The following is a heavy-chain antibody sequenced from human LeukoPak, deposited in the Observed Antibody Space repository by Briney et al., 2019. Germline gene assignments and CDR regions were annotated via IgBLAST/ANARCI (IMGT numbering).Heavy chain of an antibody. D-gene: IGHD3-22*01. CDR3: AKGGSGYFLDL. CDR2: ISFDGSDK. V-gene: IGHV3-30*04. J-gene: IGHJ5*02. CDR1: GFTFGTSA. Sequence: GGSLRLSCAASGFTFGTSAMHWVRQAPGKGLEWVALISFDGSDKYYTDSVKGRFTISRDNSKSTLYLEMVSLRVEDTAVYYCAKGGSGYFLDLWGQGTLVTVSS.